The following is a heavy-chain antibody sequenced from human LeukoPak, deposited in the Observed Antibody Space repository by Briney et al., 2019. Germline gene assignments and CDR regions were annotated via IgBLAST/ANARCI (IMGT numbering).Heavy chain of an antibody. CDR3: ARGYCTSSSCYNDY. J-gene: IGHJ4*02. Sequence: PGGSLRLSCAASGFTFSSYAMYWVRQTPGKGLEWVALISYDGINRYYADSVKGRFTISRDNSKNTLYLQMNSLRAEDTAVYSCARGYCTSSSCYNDYWGQGTLVTVSS. CDR2: ISYDGINR. V-gene: IGHV3-30*04. D-gene: IGHD2-2*02. CDR1: GFTFSSYA.